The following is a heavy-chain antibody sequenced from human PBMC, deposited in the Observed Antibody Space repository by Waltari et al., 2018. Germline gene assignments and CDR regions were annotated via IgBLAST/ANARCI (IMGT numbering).Heavy chain of an antibody. CDR1: GFPFCDYA. J-gene: IGHJ4*02. CDR3: THRNPPEN. Sequence: EVQLVESGGGLVQPGRSLRLSCTASGFPFCDYAMRWFRQAPGKGLEWVGFIKSKVYGGTVEYAASVKGRFTISRDDSKSIAYLQMNSLKTEDTAVYYCTHRNPPENWGQGTLVTVAS. V-gene: IGHV3-49*03. CDR2: IKSKVYGGTV.